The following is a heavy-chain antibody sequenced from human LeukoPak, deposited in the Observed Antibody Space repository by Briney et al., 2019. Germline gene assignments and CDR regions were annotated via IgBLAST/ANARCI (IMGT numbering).Heavy chain of an antibody. V-gene: IGHV1-2*02. D-gene: IGHD5-18*01. CDR3: AREDGGYSYGYLYYFDY. CDR1: GYTFTGYY. CDR2: INPNSGGT. J-gene: IGHJ4*02. Sequence: GASVKVSCKASGYTFTGYYMHWVRQAPGQGLEWMGWINPNSGGTNYAQKFQGRVTMTRDTSISTAYMELSRLRSDGTAVYYCAREDGGYSYGYLYYFDYWGQGTLVTVSS.